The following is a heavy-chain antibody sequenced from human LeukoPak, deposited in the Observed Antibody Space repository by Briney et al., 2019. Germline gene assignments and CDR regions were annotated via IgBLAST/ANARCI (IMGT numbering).Heavy chain of an antibody. CDR3: AKDSSVAGTAEYLQY. D-gene: IGHD6-19*01. Sequence: GGSLRLSCAASGFTFSSYIMNWVRQAPGKGLEWVSVISNSGYSTYYADSVKGRFTISRDDSKNTLYLQMNSLRAEDTAVYYCAKDSSVAGTAEYLQYWGQGTLVTVSS. CDR2: ISNSGYST. V-gene: IGHV3-23*01. CDR1: GFTFSSYI. J-gene: IGHJ1*01.